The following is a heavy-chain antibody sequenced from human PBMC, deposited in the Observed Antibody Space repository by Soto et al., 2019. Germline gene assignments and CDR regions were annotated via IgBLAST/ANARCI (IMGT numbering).Heavy chain of an antibody. CDR2: INTYNSNT. D-gene: IGHD2-15*01. CDR3: ARNEYCSGDKCYSGWFDP. Sequence: QVQLVQSGAEVKEPGASVKVSCKASGYTFTTFGISWVRQAPGQGLEWMGWINTYNSNTKYAQNFQGRVAMTTDTSTSTVYMELRSLRSDDTAVYYCARNEYCSGDKCYSGWFDPWGQGTLVTVSS. CDR1: GYTFTTFG. J-gene: IGHJ5*02. V-gene: IGHV1-18*01.